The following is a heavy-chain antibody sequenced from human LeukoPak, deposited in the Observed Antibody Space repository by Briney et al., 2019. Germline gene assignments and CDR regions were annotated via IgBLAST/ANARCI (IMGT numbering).Heavy chain of an antibody. Sequence: ASVKVSCKASGYTFTSYAMHWVRQAPGQRLEWMGWINAGNGNTKYSQKFRGRVTITRDTSASTAYMELSSLRSEDTAVYYCARVNSGRVMYYFDYWGQGTLVTVSS. V-gene: IGHV1-3*01. D-gene: IGHD5-12*01. CDR1: GYTFTSYA. CDR2: INAGNGNT. J-gene: IGHJ4*02. CDR3: ARVNSGRVMYYFDY.